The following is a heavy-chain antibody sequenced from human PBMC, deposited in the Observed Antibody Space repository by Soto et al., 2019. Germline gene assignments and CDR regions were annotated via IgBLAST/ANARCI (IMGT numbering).Heavy chain of an antibody. V-gene: IGHV3-74*01. CDR2: INSDGSST. Sequence: GGSLRLSCAASGFTFSSYWMHWVRQAPGKGLVWVSRINSDGSSTSYADSVKGRFTIPRDNAKNTLYLQMNSLRAEDTAVYYCARESWAYSGSPGDGMDVWGQGTKVTVSS. CDR3: ARESWAYSGSPGDGMDV. CDR1: GFTFSSYW. D-gene: IGHD1-26*01. J-gene: IGHJ6*02.